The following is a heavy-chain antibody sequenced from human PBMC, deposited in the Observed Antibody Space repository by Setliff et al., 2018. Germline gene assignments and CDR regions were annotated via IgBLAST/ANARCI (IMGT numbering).Heavy chain of an antibody. CDR1: GFVVTNSE. J-gene: IGHJ4*02. CDR3: FGAGTCSY. CDR2: TYSSGAT. Sequence: GGSLRLSCAASGFVVTNSEMSWVRQAPGKGLEWVSVTYSSGATNYVDSVKGRFIISRDNARNSLSLQMNSLRTEDTAVYYCFGAGTCSYWGQGTLVTVSS. V-gene: IGHV3-53*01. D-gene: IGHD3-10*01.